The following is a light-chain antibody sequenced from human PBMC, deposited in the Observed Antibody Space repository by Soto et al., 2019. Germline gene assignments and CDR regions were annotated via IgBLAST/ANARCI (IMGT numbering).Light chain of an antibody. J-gene: IGLJ2*01. CDR2: ANA. CDR1: RSNIGGNA. V-gene: IGLV1-44*01. Sequence: QSVLTQPPSVSGTPGQRVTISCSGSRSNIGGNAVTWYQQVPGTAPKLLIYANAQRPSGISDRFSGSKSSTSASLAISGLQSEDEADYYCAVWDDNLRGLFGGGTQLTVL. CDR3: AVWDDNLRGL.